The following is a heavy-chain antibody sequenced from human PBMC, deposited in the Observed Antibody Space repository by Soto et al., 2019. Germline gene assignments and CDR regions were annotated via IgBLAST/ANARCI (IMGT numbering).Heavy chain of an antibody. CDR1: GYTFTSYY. CDR2: INP. J-gene: IGHJ4*02. V-gene: IGHV1-46*01. D-gene: IGHD2-8*02. Sequence: ASVKVSCKASGYTFTSYYMHCVRQAPGQGLEWMGIINPSLKSRVTISIDTSKNQFSLKLSSVTAADTAVYYCARDTGMGYYYDYWGPGTLVTVSS. CDR3: ARDTGMGYYYDY.